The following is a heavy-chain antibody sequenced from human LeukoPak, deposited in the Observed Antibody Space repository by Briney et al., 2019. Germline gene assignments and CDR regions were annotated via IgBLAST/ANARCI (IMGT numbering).Heavy chain of an antibody. D-gene: IGHD5/OR15-5a*01. CDR3: ARDRSVRLRSYYNYGLDV. J-gene: IGHJ6*02. CDR2: INPSTGGT. Sequence: ASVRISCKTSGFTFTGYSMHCVRQVPGQGLEWMGWINPSTGGTKYPQKLRGRVTMTMETSISTAYMDVSSLRSDDTAVYYCARDRSVRLRSYYNYGLDVWGQGTTVNVS. CDR1: GFTFTGYS. V-gene: IGHV1-2*02.